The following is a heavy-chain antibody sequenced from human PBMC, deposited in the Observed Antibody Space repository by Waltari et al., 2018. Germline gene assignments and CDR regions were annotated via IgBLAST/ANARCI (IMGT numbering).Heavy chain of an antibody. Sequence: EVHLVASGGDLVQLGESLSLSCAASGFTFSTSNMNWVRQAPGKGLEWVSYISSTTTTYYADYEKGRFTISRDNAKNSLYLQMNSLRAEDTALYYCARGRNGYIQDVFDIWGQGTMVSVSS. CDR2: ISSTTTT. CDR3: ARGRNGYIQDVFDI. D-gene: IGHD5-12*01. CDR1: GFTFSTSN. J-gene: IGHJ3*02. V-gene: IGHV3-48*01.